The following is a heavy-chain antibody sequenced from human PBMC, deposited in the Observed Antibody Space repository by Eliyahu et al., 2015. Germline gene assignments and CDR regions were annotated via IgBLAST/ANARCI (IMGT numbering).Heavy chain of an antibody. CDR1: GFXFTDHA. D-gene: IGHD2-21*01. CDR3: ARDSSEXLVNGREFDY. J-gene: IGHJ4*02. Sequence: EVHLVESGGGLVQPGXSLRLXXVVSGFXFTDHAMXWVRQRPGKGLGWVSGISXNSXSXKYADSVRGRFIISRDNAKNLVYLQMNSLSPEDTAMYFCARDSSEXLVNGREFDYWGQGTLVTVSS. CDR2: ISXNSXSX. V-gene: IGHV3-9*01.